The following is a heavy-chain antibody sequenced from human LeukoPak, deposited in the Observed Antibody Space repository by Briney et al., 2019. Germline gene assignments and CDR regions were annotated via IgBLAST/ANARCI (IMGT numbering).Heavy chain of an antibody. CDR2: IYYSGST. D-gene: IGHD2-15*01. CDR3: ARPAAPLSAAFDI. CDR1: GGSISSYY. J-gene: IGHJ3*02. Sequence: SETLSLTCTVSGGSISSYYWSWIRHPPGKGLEWIGYIYYSGSTNYNPSLKSRVTISVDTSKNQFSLKLSSVTAADTAVYYCARPAAPLSAAFDIWGQGTMVTVSS. V-gene: IGHV4-59*08.